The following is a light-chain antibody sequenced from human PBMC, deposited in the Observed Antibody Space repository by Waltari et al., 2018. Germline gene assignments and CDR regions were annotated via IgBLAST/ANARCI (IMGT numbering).Light chain of an antibody. Sequence: DIQMTQSPSSVSASVGDRVTIPCRASQDVSTWLAWYQQKPGKAPQLLIYAASRLQSGVPSRFSGSGSGTDFTLTINSLQPEDIATYYCQQYKSYKTFGQGTRVEIK. CDR2: AAS. CDR1: QDVSTW. CDR3: QQYKSYKT. J-gene: IGKJ1*01. V-gene: IGKV1-12*01.